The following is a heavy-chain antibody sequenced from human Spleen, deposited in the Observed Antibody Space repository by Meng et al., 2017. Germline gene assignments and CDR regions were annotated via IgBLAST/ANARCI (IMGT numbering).Heavy chain of an antibody. CDR2: IYHCGST. J-gene: IGHJ4*02. D-gene: IGHD5-18*01. CDR3: ARTADRGYSYGR. Sequence: QVQVQESGPGLVKPSGILSLTGAGCGGAISSRHSWSWVPPPRGKGLEWIEEIYHCGSTNYNPSLKSGVTISVDKSKYQFSLKLSSVTAADTAVYYCARTADRGYSYGRCGQGTLVTVSS. CDR1: GGAISSRHS. V-gene: IGHV4-4*02.